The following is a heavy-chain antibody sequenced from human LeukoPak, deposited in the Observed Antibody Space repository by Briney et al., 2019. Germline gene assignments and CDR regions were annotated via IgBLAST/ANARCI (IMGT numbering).Heavy chain of an antibody. CDR2: IYYSGST. CDR3: ARDVYDSSGYYYDY. CDR1: GGSISSYY. J-gene: IGHJ4*02. V-gene: IGHV4-59*01. D-gene: IGHD3-22*01. Sequence: SETLSLTCTVSGGSISSYYWSWIRQPPGEGLEWIGYIYYSGSTNYNPSLKSRVTISVDTSKNQFSLKLSSVTAADTAVYYCARDVYDSSGYYYDYWGQGTLVTVSS.